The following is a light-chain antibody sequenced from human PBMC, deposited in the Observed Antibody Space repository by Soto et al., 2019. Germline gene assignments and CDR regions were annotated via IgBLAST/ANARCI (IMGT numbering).Light chain of an antibody. J-gene: IGKJ2*01. V-gene: IGKV4-1*01. CDR3: QQCYTTPYT. Sequence: DIVMTQSPVSLAVSLGERATINCKSSQSVLYSSNNKNYLAWYQQKPGQPPKLLIYWACTRESGVPDRFSGSGSGTDFTLTIRSLQAEDVAVYYCQQCYTTPYTLGQGTKVESK. CDR2: WAC. CDR1: QSVLYSSNNKNY.